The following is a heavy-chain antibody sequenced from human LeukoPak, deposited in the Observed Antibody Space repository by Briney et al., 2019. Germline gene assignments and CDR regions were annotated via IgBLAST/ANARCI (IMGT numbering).Heavy chain of an antibody. Sequence: GGSLRLSCAASGFTFSSYSIDWVRQAPGKGLEWLSYISSSSSTIYYADSVKGRFTIPRDNAKNSVYLQMNSLRAEDTAVYYCARVWSSGYTKDYWGQGTLVTVSS. CDR1: GFTFSSYS. J-gene: IGHJ4*02. CDR3: ARVWSSGYTKDY. CDR2: ISSSSSTI. V-gene: IGHV3-48*04. D-gene: IGHD3-22*01.